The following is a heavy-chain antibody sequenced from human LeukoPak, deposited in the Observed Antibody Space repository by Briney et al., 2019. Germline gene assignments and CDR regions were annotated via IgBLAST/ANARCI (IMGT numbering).Heavy chain of an antibody. J-gene: IGHJ4*02. Sequence: ASVKVSCKASGDTFSNYGISWVRLAPGQGLEWMGWIIPSFGPAHYTQKFQGRLTIATDESTSTAYMELNTLRFEDTGIYYCARGTSTGWREGLDFWGQGTPVTVSS. V-gene: IGHV1-69*05. D-gene: IGHD6-25*01. CDR2: IIPSFGPA. CDR1: GDTFSNYG. CDR3: ARGTSTGWREGLDF.